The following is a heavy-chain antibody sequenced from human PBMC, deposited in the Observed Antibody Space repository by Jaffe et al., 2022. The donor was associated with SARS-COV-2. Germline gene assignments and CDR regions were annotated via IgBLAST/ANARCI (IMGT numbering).Heavy chain of an antibody. Sequence: QLQLQESGPGLVKPSETLSLTCTVSGGSISSSSYYWGWIRQPPGKGLEWIGSIYYSGSTYYNPSLKSRVTISVDTSKNQFSLKLSSVTAADTAVYYCASPSITFGGVIAPFDYWGQGTLVTVSS. CDR3: ASPSITFGGVIAPFDY. D-gene: IGHD3-16*02. CDR1: GGSISSSSYY. J-gene: IGHJ4*02. CDR2: IYYSGST. V-gene: IGHV4-39*01.